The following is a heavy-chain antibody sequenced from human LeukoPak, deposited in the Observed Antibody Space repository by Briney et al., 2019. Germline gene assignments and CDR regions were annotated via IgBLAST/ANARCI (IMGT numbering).Heavy chain of an antibody. V-gene: IGHV4-4*07. CDR3: ARETYYGSGSYVNAFDI. CDR2: IYTSGST. Sequence: SETLSLTCTVSGGSISSYYWSWIRQPAGKGLERIGRIYTSGSTNYNPSLKSRVTMSVDTSKNQFSLKLSSVTAADTAVYYCARETYYGSGSYVNAFDIWGQGTMVTVSS. D-gene: IGHD3-10*01. J-gene: IGHJ3*02. CDR1: GGSISSYY.